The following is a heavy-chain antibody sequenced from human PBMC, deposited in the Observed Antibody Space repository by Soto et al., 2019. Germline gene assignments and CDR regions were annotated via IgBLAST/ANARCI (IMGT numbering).Heavy chain of an antibody. J-gene: IGHJ4*02. CDR3: ARFIPGTGSDY. CDR2: IYYSGST. V-gene: IGHV4-31*03. D-gene: IGHD1-20*01. CDR1: GGSISSGGYY. Sequence: QVQLQESGPGLVKPSQTLSLTCTVSGGSISSGGYYWSWIRQHPGKGLEWIGYIYYSGSTYYNPSLKSRVAISVDTSKNQFSLELSSVAAADTAGYYCARFIPGTGSDYWGQGTLVTVSS.